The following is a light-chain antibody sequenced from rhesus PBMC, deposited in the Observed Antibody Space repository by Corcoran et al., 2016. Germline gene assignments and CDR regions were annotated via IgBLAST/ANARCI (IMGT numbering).Light chain of an antibody. CDR1: ENVNNY. CDR2: KAS. CDR3: QHNYGTPYS. Sequence: DIQMTQSPSSLSASVGDRVTIACRTSENVNNYLNWYQQKPGKAPKLLIYKASTLQSGVPSRFSGTGSWTDYTFTISILQSEDVATYYCQHNYGTPYSFGQGTKLEIK. V-gene: IGKV1-74*01. J-gene: IGKJ2*01.